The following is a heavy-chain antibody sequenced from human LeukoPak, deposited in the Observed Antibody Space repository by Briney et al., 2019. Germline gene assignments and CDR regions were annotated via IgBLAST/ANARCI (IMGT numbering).Heavy chain of an antibody. CDR2: INHSGST. Sequence: SETLSLTCAVYGGSFSGYYWSWIRQPPGKGLEWIGEINHSGSTNYNPSLKSRVTISVDTSKNQFSLKLSSVTAANTAVYYCARYGDTAMGPIDYWGQGTLVTVSS. J-gene: IGHJ4*02. CDR1: GGSFSGYY. CDR3: ARYGDTAMGPIDY. D-gene: IGHD5-18*01. V-gene: IGHV4-34*01.